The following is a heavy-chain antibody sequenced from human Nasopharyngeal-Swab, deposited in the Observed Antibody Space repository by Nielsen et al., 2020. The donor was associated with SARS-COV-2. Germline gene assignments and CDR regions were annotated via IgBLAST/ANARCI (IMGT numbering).Heavy chain of an antibody. Sequence: VRQAPGKGLEWVAFISSGTDTKHYGDSVKGRFTISRDNAKNSLYLQMNSLRAEDTAVYYCARGRYSSSAGVFDYWGQGTLVTVSS. CDR3: ARGRYSSSAGVFDY. D-gene: IGHD6-6*01. V-gene: IGHV3-48*04. CDR2: ISSGTDTK. J-gene: IGHJ4*02.